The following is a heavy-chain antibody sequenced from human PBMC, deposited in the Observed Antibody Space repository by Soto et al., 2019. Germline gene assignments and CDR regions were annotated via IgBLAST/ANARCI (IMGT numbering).Heavy chain of an antibody. J-gene: IGHJ5*01. V-gene: IGHV3-21*06. CDR1: GFSFSSYT. CDR2: ITNRGTHT. D-gene: IGHD2-15*01. Sequence: GALRLSCTASGFSFSSYTMNWVRQAPGKGLQWVASITNRGTHTYSADSVKGRFTISRDNDKNSLYLQMNNLRAEDTATYYCARAHEVAWFDSWGLGTLVTVSS. CDR3: ARAHEVAWFDS.